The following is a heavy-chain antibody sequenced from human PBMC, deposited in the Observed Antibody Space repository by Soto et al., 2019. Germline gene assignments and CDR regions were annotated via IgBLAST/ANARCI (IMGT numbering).Heavy chain of an antibody. Sequence: QVQLVESGGGVVQPGRSLRLSCAASGFTFSNNGMHWVRQAPGKGLEWVAVISYDGSNKYYADSVKGRFTISRDNSKNTVYLQMNSLRGEDTAVYYCAKDVASTYSGGGYVDYLDYWGQGTLVTVSS. D-gene: IGHD6-19*01. J-gene: IGHJ4*02. CDR1: GFTFSNNG. CDR2: ISYDGSNK. CDR3: AKDVASTYSGGGYVDYLDY. V-gene: IGHV3-30*18.